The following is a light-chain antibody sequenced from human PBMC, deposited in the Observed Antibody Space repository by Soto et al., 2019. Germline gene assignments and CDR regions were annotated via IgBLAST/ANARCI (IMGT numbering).Light chain of an antibody. V-gene: IGLV4-69*01. CDR3: QTWGTGIV. CDR2: LNSDGSH. CDR1: SGHSSYA. J-gene: IGLJ2*01. Sequence: QAVVTQSPSASASLGASVKVTCTLSSGHSSYAIAWHQQQPEKGPRYLMKLNSDGSHSKGDGIPDRFSGSSSGAERYLTISSLQSEDEADYYCQTWGTGIVFGGGTKLTVL.